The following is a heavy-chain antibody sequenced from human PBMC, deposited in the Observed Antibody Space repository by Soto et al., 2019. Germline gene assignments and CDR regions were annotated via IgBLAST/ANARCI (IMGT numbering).Heavy chain of an antibody. D-gene: IGHD2-21*01. CDR1: GYTFTNYG. Sequence: QDQLVQSGPEVKKPGASVKVSCKSSGYTFTNYGFNWVRQAPGQGSEWMGWISAYNGQTKYSQIFQARVIMTTDTPTSTAYADLRSLTSDDTAVYYCARELDGTNPLFIWGQGTLVTVSS. J-gene: IGHJ4*02. V-gene: IGHV1-18*01. CDR3: ARELDGTNPLFI. CDR2: ISAYNGQT.